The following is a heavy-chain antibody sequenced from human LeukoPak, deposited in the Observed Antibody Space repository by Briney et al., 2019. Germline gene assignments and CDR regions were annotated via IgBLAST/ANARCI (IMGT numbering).Heavy chain of an antibody. CDR2: IIPIFGTA. J-gene: IGHJ6*02. CDR3: ARPYCSSTSCYGDYYYGMDI. CDR1: GGTFSSYA. D-gene: IGHD2-2*01. V-gene: IGHV1-69*01. Sequence: GSSVKVSCKASGGTFSSYAISWVRQAPGQGLEWMGGIIPIFGTANYAQKFQGRVTITADESTSTAYMELSSLRSEDTAVYYCARPYCSSTSCYGDYYYGMDIWGQGTTVTVSS.